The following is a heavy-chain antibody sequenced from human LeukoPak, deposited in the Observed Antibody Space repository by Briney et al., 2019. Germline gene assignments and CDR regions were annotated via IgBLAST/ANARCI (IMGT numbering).Heavy chain of an antibody. D-gene: IGHD1-7*01. CDR2: IIPIFGTA. J-gene: IGHJ6*03. V-gene: IGHV1-69*13. Sequence: ASVKVSCKASGGTFSSYAISWVRQAPGQGLEWMGGIIPIFGTANYAQKFQGRVTITADESTSTAYTELSSLRSEDTAVYYCARGGYNWNYVHYYYYMDVWGKGTTVTVSS. CDR3: ARGGYNWNYVHYYYYMDV. CDR1: GGTFSSYA.